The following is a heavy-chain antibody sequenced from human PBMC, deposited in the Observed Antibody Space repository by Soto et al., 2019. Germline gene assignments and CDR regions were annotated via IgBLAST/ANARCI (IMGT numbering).Heavy chain of an antibody. V-gene: IGHV1-46*01. J-gene: IGHJ6*02. Sequence: GASVKVSCKASGYTFTSYYMHWVRQAPGQGLEWMGIINPSGGSTSYAQKFQGRVTMTRDTSTSTVYMELSSLRSEDTAVYYCASAAVTRKYYSGMDVWGHGTTVTVSS. CDR1: GYTFTSYY. D-gene: IGHD4-17*01. CDR3: ASAAVTRKYYSGMDV. CDR2: INPSGGST.